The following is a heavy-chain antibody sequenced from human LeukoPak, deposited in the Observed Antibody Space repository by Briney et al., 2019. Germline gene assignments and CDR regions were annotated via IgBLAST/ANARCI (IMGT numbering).Heavy chain of an antibody. V-gene: IGHV1-18*01. D-gene: IGHD3-22*01. J-gene: IGHJ4*02. Sequence: ASVKVSCKASGYTFTSYGISWVRQAPGQGLEWMGWISAYNGNTNYAQKLQGRVTMTTDPSTSTAYMELRSLRSDDTAVYYCATTYYYDSSGYYYDYWGQGTLVTVSS. CDR3: ATTYYYDSSGYYYDY. CDR1: GYTFTSYG. CDR2: ISAYNGNT.